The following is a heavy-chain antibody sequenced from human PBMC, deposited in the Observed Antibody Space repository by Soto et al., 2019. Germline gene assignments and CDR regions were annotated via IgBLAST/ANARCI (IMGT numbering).Heavy chain of an antibody. CDR1: GGTFSRSA. Sequence: QVQLQQSGAVVKEPGSSVKVSCKASGGTFSRSAISWVRQAPGQGLEWMGGIIPFLDSATYAQKFQGRLTITADESTTTAYMELTSLKSDDTALYYCARDMSFEYCGQGTTVTVSS. CDR3: ARDMSFEY. V-gene: IGHV1-69*01. CDR2: IIPFLDSA. J-gene: IGHJ4*02. D-gene: IGHD3-10*02.